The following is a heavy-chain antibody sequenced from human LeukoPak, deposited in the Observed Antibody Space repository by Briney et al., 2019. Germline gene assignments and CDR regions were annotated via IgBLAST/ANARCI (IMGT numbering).Heavy chain of an antibody. V-gene: IGHV3-9*01. CDR3: AKAGSYYGSGSHLGY. Sequence: GGSLRLSCAASGFTFDDYAMHWVRQATGKGLEWVSGISWNSGSTGYADSVKGRFTISRDNAKNSLYLQMNSLRAEDTALYYCAKAGSYYGSGSHLGYWGQGTLVTVSS. CDR1: GFTFDDYA. D-gene: IGHD3-10*01. CDR2: ISWNSGST. J-gene: IGHJ4*02.